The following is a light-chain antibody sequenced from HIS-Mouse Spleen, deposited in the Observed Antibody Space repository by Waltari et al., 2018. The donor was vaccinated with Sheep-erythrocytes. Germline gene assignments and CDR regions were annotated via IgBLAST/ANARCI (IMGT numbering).Light chain of an antibody. CDR1: STQVGGYNY. V-gene: IGLV2-11*01. CDR3: CSYAGSYNHV. J-gene: IGLJ1*01. CDR2: DVS. Sequence: QSALTQPRSVSGSPGPSVTISCTGPSTQVGGYNYVSWYQQHPGKAPKLMIYDVSKRPSGVPDRFSGSKSGNTASLTISGLQAEDEADYYCCSYAGSYNHVFATGTKVTVL.